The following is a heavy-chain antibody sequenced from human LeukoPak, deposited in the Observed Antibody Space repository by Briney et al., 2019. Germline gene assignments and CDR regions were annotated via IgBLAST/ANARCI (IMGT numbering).Heavy chain of an antibody. J-gene: IGHJ4*02. Sequence: GGSLRLSCAASGFTVSSNYMSWVRQAPGKGLEWVSVIYSGGSTYYADSVKGRFTISRDNSKNTLYLQMNSLRAEDTAVYYCARVGSMYSSSWYYFDDWGQGTLVTVSP. CDR3: ARVGSMYSSSWYYFDD. CDR1: GFTVSSNY. D-gene: IGHD6-13*01. CDR2: IYSGGST. V-gene: IGHV3-53*01.